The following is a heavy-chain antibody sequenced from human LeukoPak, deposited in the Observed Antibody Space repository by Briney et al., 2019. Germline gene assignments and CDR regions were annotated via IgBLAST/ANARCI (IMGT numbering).Heavy chain of an antibody. D-gene: IGHD3-16*02. Sequence: PSETLSLTCTVSGGSISSSSYYWGWIRQPPGKGLEWIGSIYYSGSTYYNPSLKSRVTISVDTSKNQFSLKLNSVTAADTAVYYCARAGLRLGELSFFDYWGQGTLVTVSS. CDR2: IYYSGST. CDR3: ARAGLRLGELSFFDY. J-gene: IGHJ4*02. CDR1: GGSISSSSYY. V-gene: IGHV4-39*07.